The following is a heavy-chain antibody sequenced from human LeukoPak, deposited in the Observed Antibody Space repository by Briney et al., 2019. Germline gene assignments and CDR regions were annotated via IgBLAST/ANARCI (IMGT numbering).Heavy chain of an antibody. J-gene: IGHJ3*02. Sequence: SETLSLTCTVSGGSIRGSNYFWGWIRQPPGKGLEWIGTIYYSGSTYYSPSLKSRVTISVDTSKNQFSLKLSSVTAADTAVYYCARQALSGEPIWGQGTMVTVS. D-gene: IGHD1-14*01. CDR2: IYYSGST. CDR1: GGSIRGSNYF. V-gene: IGHV4-39*01. CDR3: ARQALSGEPI.